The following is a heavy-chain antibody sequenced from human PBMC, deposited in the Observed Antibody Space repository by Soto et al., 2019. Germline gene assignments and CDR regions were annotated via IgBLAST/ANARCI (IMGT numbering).Heavy chain of an antibody. CDR2: IYYSGST. D-gene: IGHD6-13*01. V-gene: IGHV4-59*13. Sequence: PSETLSLTCTVSGGSISSYYWSWIRQPPGKGLEWIGYIYYSGSTNYNPSLKSRVTISVDTSKNQFSLKLSSVTAADTAVYYCARVNHRDSSSWGFYGMDVWGQGTTVTVSS. CDR3: ARVNHRDSSSWGFYGMDV. J-gene: IGHJ6*02. CDR1: GGSISSYY.